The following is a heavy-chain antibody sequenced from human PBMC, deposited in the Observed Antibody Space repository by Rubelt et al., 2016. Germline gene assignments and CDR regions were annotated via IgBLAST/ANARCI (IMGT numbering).Heavy chain of an antibody. CDR3: ARATYSSSWYLDY. CDR2: ISSSGSTI. Sequence: EVQLVESGGGLVQPGGSLRLSCAASGFTFSSYEMNWVRQAPGKGLEWVSYISSSGSTIYYRVCWKGRLTISGENSKNTLDLQMNVLRAEDTAGYYCARATYSSSWYLDYWGQGTLVTVSS. J-gene: IGHJ4*02. D-gene: IGHD6-13*01. V-gene: IGHV3-48*03. CDR1: GFTFSSYE.